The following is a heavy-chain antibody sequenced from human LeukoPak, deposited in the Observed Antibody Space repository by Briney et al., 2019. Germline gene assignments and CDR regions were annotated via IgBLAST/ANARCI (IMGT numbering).Heavy chain of an antibody. Sequence: GGSLRLSCAASGFTFSGSAMHWVRQASGKGLEWVGRIRSKANSYATAYAASVKGRSTISRDDSKNTAYLQMNSLKTEDTAVYYCTRLPTVPDDYFDYWGQGTLVTVSS. D-gene: IGHD4-17*01. CDR2: IRSKANSYAT. J-gene: IGHJ4*02. CDR1: GFTFSGSA. V-gene: IGHV3-73*01. CDR3: TRLPTVPDDYFDY.